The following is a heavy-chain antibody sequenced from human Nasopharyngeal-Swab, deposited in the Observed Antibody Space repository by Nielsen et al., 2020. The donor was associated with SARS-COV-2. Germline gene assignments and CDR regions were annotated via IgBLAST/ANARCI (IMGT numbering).Heavy chain of an antibody. CDR3: ARATRPRYCSSTSCFNWFDP. Sequence: GVLKISCAASGFTFISYSMNWVRQAPGKGLEWVSYISSSSSTIYYADSVKGRFTISRDNAKNSLYLQMNSLRAEDTAVYYCARATRPRYCSSTSCFNWFDPWGQGTLVTVSS. CDR1: GFTFISYS. V-gene: IGHV3-48*01. CDR2: ISSSSSTI. J-gene: IGHJ5*02. D-gene: IGHD2-2*01.